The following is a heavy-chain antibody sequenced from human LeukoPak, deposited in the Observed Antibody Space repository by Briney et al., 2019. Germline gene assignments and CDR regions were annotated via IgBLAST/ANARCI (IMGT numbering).Heavy chain of an antibody. V-gene: IGHV4-34*01. J-gene: IGHJ3*02. CDR3: ASITTDAFDI. CDR1: GGSFSGYY. Sequence: PSETLSPTCAVYGGSFSGYYWSWIRQPPGKGLEWIGEINHSGSTNYNPSLKSRVTISVDTSKNQFSLKLSSVTAADTAVYYCASITTDAFDIWGQGTMVTVSS. D-gene: IGHD3-10*01. CDR2: INHSGST.